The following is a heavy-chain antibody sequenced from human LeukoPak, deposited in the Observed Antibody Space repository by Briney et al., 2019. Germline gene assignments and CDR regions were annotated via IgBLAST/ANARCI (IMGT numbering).Heavy chain of an antibody. V-gene: IGHV4-59*01. CDR1: GGTISSYY. CDR2: IYYSGST. J-gene: IGHJ4*02. D-gene: IGHD5-18*01. Sequence: SETLSLTCTASGGTISSYYRSWIRQPPGKGLEWIGYIYYSGSTNYNPSLKSRVTISVDTSKNQFSLKLSSETAADTDVYYCARGIGYSYGFDYWGQGTLVTVSS. CDR3: ARGIGYSYGFDY.